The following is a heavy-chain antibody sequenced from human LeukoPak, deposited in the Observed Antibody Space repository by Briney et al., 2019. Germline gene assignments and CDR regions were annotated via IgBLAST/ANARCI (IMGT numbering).Heavy chain of an antibody. CDR1: GFTFSSDV. J-gene: IGHJ4*02. D-gene: IGHD2-21*02. Sequence: GGSLRLSCAASGFTFSSDVMSWVRQAPGKGLEWVSSISSSGAGTFYADSVKGRFTISRDNSKNTVDLQMNSLRAEDTAVYSCAHVTFGFSNYWVQGTLVTVSS. CDR2: ISSSGAGT. CDR3: AHVTFGFSNY. V-gene: IGHV3-23*01.